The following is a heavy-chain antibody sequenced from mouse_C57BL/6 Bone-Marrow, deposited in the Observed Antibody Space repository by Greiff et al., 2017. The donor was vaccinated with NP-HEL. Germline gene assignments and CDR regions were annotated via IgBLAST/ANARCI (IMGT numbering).Heavy chain of an antibody. CDR2: IDPENGDT. CDR1: GFNIKDDY. CDR3: TTGVYYYGSDY. D-gene: IGHD1-1*01. V-gene: IGHV14-4*01. J-gene: IGHJ2*01. Sequence: EVQLQQSGAELVRPGASVKLSCTASGFNIKDDYMHWVKQRPEQGLEWIGWIDPENGDTEYASKFQGKATITADTSSNTAYLQLSRLTSEDTAVYYCTTGVYYYGSDYWGQGTTLTVSS.